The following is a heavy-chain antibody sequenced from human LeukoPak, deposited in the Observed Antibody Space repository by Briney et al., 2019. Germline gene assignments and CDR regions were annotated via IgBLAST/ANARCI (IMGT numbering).Heavy chain of an antibody. CDR1: GYTFTSYD. J-gene: IGHJ3*02. D-gene: IGHD6-13*01. CDR3: ARVRRVIAAGRIRNHDAFDI. V-gene: IGHV1-8*01. Sequence: ASVKVSCKASGYTFTSYDINWVRRATGQGLEWMGWMNPNSGNTGYAQKFQGRVTMTRNTSISTAYMELSSLRSEDTAVYYCARVRRVIAAGRIRNHDAFDIWGQGTMVTVSS. CDR2: MNPNSGNT.